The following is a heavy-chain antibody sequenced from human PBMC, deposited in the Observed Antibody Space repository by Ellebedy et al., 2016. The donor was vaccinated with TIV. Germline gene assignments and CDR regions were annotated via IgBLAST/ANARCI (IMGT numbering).Heavy chain of an antibody. J-gene: IGHJ4*02. CDR1: RYSFTTYW. V-gene: IGHV5-51*01. CDR3: ARYRSIAAGEYDS. Sequence: GESLKISCKGSRYSFTTYWIGWVRQMPGKGLEWMAMIYPGDSETSYSPSFRGQVTISAENSISTAYLRWSSLKASDTAMYYCARYRSIAAGEYDSWGQGTLVTVSS. D-gene: IGHD6-13*01. CDR2: IYPGDSET.